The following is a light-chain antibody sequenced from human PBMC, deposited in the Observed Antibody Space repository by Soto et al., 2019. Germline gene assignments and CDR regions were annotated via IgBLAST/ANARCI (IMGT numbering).Light chain of an antibody. Sequence: IQMTQSPSSLSVSVGGRVTITCRASQSILAYLNWYQVKLGKPPRLLIFSASNLQRGGPPRFNGSGSGTDFALTIGGVEPDDAAPYYCEQTYATAFTFGQGTNL. V-gene: IGKV1-39*01. CDR3: EQTYATAFT. CDR2: SAS. CDR1: QSILAY. J-gene: IGKJ2*01.